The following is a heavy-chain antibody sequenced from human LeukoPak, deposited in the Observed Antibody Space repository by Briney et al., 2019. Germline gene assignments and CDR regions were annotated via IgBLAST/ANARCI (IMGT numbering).Heavy chain of an antibody. Sequence: PGGSLRLSCAASGLTFSSYAMHWVRQAPGKGLEWVAFISSDGSNKYYADSVKGRFAISRDNSKNTLYLQMNGLRDEDTAVYYCDPHDSASQFWGQGTLITVSS. V-gene: IGHV3-30*09. CDR1: GLTFSSYA. D-gene: IGHD6-6*01. CDR3: DPHDSASQF. CDR2: ISSDGSNK. J-gene: IGHJ4*02.